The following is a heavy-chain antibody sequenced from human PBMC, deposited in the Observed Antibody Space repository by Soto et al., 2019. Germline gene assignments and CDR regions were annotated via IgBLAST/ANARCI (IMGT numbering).Heavy chain of an antibody. J-gene: IGHJ6*02. CDR2: IWYDGINK. Sequence: QVQLVESGGGVVQPGRSLRLSCAASGFTFSNNGMHWVRQAPGKGLEWVAVIWYDGINKYYADSVKGRFIISRDNSKNTVYLQMNSLRAEDTAVYYCARDRVQMVDGLDVWGQGTTVNVSS. CDR1: GFTFSNNG. D-gene: IGHD2-15*01. CDR3: ARDRVQMVDGLDV. V-gene: IGHV3-33*01.